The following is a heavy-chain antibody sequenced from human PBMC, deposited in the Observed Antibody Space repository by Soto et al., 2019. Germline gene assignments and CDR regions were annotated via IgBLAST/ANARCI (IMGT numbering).Heavy chain of an antibody. D-gene: IGHD3-22*01. CDR2: ISGSGGST. CDR3: AKDPAMIVVVSHTRY. V-gene: IGHV3-23*01. CDR1: GFTFSSYA. J-gene: IGHJ4*02. Sequence: GGSLRLSCAASGFTFSSYARSWVRQAPGKGLEWVSAISGSGGSTYYADSVKGRFTISRDNSKNTLYLQMNSLRAEDTAVYYCAKDPAMIVVVSHTRYWGQGTLVTVSS.